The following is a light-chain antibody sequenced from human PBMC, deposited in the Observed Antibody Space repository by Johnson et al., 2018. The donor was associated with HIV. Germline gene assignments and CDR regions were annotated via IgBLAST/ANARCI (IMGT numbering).Light chain of an antibody. CDR2: ENN. Sequence: QAVLTQPPSVSAAPGQKVTISCSGSTSNIGNNYVSWYQQLPGTAPRLLIYENNKRPSGIPDRFSGSKSDTSATLAITGLQTGDEAEYYCGTWETGLSAYVFGTGTKATVL. CDR1: TSNIGNNY. J-gene: IGLJ1*01. V-gene: IGLV1-51*02. CDR3: GTWETGLSAYV.